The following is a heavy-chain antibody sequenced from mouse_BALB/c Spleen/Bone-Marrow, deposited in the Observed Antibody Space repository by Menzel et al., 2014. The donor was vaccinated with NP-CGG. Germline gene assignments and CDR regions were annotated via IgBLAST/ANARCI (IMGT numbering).Heavy chain of an antibody. V-gene: IGHV5-12-2*01. CDR1: GFTFSSYT. Sequence: EVQGVESGRGLVQPGGSLKLSCAASGFTFSSYTMSWVRQTPEKRLEWIAYISNGGGSTYYPDTVKGRFTISRDNAKNTLYLQMSSLKSEDTAMYYCARQIYFPYFDYWGQGTTLTVSS. CDR2: ISNGGGST. CDR3: ARQIYFPYFDY. J-gene: IGHJ2*01. D-gene: IGHD2-1*01.